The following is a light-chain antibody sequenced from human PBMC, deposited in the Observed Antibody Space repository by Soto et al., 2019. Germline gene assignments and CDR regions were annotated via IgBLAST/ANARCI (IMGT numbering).Light chain of an antibody. CDR3: QQRSNWPLT. V-gene: IGKV3-11*01. Sequence: EIVLKQSPATLSLSPGERATLSCRASQSVSSYLAWYQQKPGQAPRLLIYDASNRATGIPARFSGSGSGTDFTLTISTLDPEDFAVYYCQQRSNWPLTFGGGTKLEIK. CDR2: DAS. CDR1: QSVSSY. J-gene: IGKJ4*01.